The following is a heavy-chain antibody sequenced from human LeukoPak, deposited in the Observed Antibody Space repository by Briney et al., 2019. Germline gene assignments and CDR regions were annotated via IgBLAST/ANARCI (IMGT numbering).Heavy chain of an antibody. D-gene: IGHD3-22*01. J-gene: IGHJ4*02. CDR3: ARGGYYYDSSGYAYYFDY. Sequence: SETLSLTCAVYGGSFSGYYWSRIRQPPGKGLEWIGEINHSGSTNYNPSLKSRVTISVDTSKNQFSLKLSSVTAADTAVYYCARGGYYYDSSGYAYYFDYWGQGTLVTVSS. CDR2: INHSGST. CDR1: GGSFSGYY. V-gene: IGHV4-34*01.